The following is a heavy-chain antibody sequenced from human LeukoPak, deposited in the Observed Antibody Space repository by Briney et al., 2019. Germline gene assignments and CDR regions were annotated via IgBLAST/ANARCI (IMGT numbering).Heavy chain of an antibody. CDR3: AGDPREAIVVVPAGYYYYGMDV. CDR2: IIPIFGTA. D-gene: IGHD2-2*01. Sequence: ASVKVSCKASGGTFSSYAISWVRQAPGQGLEWMGGIIPIFGTANYAQKFQGRVTITADESTSTAYMELSSLRSEDTAVYYCAGDPREAIVVVPAGYYYYGMDVWGQGTTVTVSS. CDR1: GGTFSSYA. J-gene: IGHJ6*02. V-gene: IGHV1-69*01.